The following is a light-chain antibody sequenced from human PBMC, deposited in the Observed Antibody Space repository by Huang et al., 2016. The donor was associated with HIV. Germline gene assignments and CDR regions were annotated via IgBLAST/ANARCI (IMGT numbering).Light chain of an antibody. V-gene: IGKV3-11*01. CDR3: QQRSNWPPAIT. CDR2: DAS. CDR1: QSVSSY. J-gene: IGKJ5*01. Sequence: EIVLTQSPATLSLSPGERATLSCRASQSVSSYLAWYQQKPGQAPRLLIDDASNRATGIPARCSGSGSGTDFTLTISSLEPEDFAVYYCQQRSNWPPAITFGQGTRLEIK.